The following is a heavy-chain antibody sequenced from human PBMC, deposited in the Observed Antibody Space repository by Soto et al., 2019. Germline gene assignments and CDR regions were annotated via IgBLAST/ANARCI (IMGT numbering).Heavy chain of an antibody. CDR3: AHSRHYYDSLGGIDP. CDR2: IYWDDDK. V-gene: IGHV2-5*02. Sequence: QITLKESGPTLVKPTQTLTLTCTFSGFSLSTSGVGVGWIRQPPGKALEWLALIYWDDDKRYSPSLKSRLTTPKDTSKNQVVLTMTNMDPVDTATYYCAHSRHYYDSLGGIDPWGQGTLVTVSS. J-gene: IGHJ5*02. D-gene: IGHD3-22*01. CDR1: GFSLSTSGVG.